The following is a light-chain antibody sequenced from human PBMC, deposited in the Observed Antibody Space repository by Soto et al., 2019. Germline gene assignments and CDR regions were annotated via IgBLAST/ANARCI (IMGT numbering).Light chain of an antibody. J-gene: IGKJ2*01. CDR3: QQYNNSPYT. V-gene: IGKV3-15*01. Sequence: EIVMTQSPATLSVSPGERATLSCRASQSVNSNLSWYQQKPGQAPRLLIYGASTRATGFPARFSGSGSGTEFTLTIRSLQSEDVAVYYCQQYNNSPYTFGQGTRLEI. CDR1: QSVNSN. CDR2: GAS.